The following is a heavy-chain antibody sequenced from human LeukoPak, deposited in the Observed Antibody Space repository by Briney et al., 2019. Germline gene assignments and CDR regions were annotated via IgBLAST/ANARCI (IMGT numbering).Heavy chain of an antibody. CDR2: ISGSAHDV. J-gene: IGHJ4*02. CDR1: GFTFSDFY. CDR3: SRDPRHNDY. Sequence: PGGSLRLSCAASGFTFSDFYMTWIRQAPGKGLELLSYISGSAHDVNYIDSVRGRFIISRDNAKSSLYLHMNSLTVEDTAVYYCSRDPRHNDYWGQGTLVTVSS. V-gene: IGHV3-11*01.